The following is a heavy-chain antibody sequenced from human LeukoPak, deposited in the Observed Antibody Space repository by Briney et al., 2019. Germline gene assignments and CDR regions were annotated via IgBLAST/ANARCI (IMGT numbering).Heavy chain of an antibody. CDR1: GFTFSDHY. D-gene: IGHD6-19*01. CDR2: TRNKANSHTT. V-gene: IGHV3-72*01. CDR3: VGGGSSGLIAY. Sequence: GGSLGLSCAASGFTFSDHYMDWVRQAPGRGLEWVARTRNKANSHTTEYAASVKGRFTISRDDSKNSLYLQMNSLKTEDTAVYYCVGGGSSGLIAYWGQGTLVTVSS. J-gene: IGHJ4*02.